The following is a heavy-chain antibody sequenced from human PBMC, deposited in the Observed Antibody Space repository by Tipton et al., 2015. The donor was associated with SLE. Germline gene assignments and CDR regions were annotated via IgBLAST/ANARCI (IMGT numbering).Heavy chain of an antibody. CDR3: ARSSSWFFDY. CDR2: ISSSSYI. V-gene: IGHV3-21*01. J-gene: IGHJ4*02. Sequence: SLRLSCAASGFTFSTYAMSWVRQAPGKGLEWVSSISSSSYIYYADSVKGRFTISRDNAKNSLYLQMNSLRAEDTAVYYCARSSSWFFDYWGQGTLVTVSS. CDR1: GFTFSTYA. D-gene: IGHD6-13*01.